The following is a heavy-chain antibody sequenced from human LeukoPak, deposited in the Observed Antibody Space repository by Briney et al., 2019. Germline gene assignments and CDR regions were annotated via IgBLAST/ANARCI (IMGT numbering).Heavy chain of an antibody. D-gene: IGHD3-10*01. Sequence: PGGSLRLSCAASGFTFSSYSMNWVRQAPGKGLEWVSSISSSSSYIYYADSVKGRFTISRDNAKNSLYLQMNSLRAEDTAVYYCAKGVETSTTGELPYYFDYWGQGTLVTVSS. CDR1: GFTFSSYS. CDR3: AKGVETSTTGELPYYFDY. J-gene: IGHJ4*02. V-gene: IGHV3-21*01. CDR2: ISSSSSYI.